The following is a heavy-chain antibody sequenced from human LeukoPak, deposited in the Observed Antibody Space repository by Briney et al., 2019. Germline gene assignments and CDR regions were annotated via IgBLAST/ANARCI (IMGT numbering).Heavy chain of an antibody. CDR2: ISGSGGST. CDR3: AKDSLGSTVMVTNFDY. CDR1: GFTFSSYA. J-gene: IGHJ4*02. Sequence: GGSLRLSCAASGFTFSSYAMSWVRQAPGKGLEWVSAISGSGGSTYYADSVKGRFTISRDNSKNTLYLQMNSLRAEDTAVYYCAKDSLGSTVMVTNFDYWGQGTLVTVSS. V-gene: IGHV3-23*01. D-gene: IGHD5-18*01.